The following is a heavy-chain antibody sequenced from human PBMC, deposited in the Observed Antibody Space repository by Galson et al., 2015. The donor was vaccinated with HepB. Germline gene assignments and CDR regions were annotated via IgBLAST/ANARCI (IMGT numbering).Heavy chain of an antibody. CDR1: GGSISSGGYY. J-gene: IGHJ5*02. D-gene: IGHD6-13*01. Sequence: TLSLTCTVSGGSISSGGYYWSWIRQHPGKGLEWIGYIYYSGSTYYNPSLKSRVTISADTSKNQFSLKLSSVTAADTAVYYCARDALRIAAAGNWFDPWGQGTLVTVSS. CDR3: ARDALRIAAAGNWFDP. CDR2: IYYSGST. V-gene: IGHV4-31*03.